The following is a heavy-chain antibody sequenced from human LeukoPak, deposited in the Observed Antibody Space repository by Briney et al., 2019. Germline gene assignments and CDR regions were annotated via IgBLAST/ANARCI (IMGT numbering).Heavy chain of an antibody. J-gene: IGHJ4*02. CDR3: GGFGYEAAVDL. CDR1: GLTFNTYW. V-gene: IGHV3-7*01. Sequence: RGSLRLSCAASGLTFNTYWMTWVRQAPGKGLEWVANIKPDESETYYVDTVKGRFTISRDNAKNLLYLQMNSLRGEDTAVYYCGGFGYEAAVDLWGQGTLVTVSS. D-gene: IGHD6-13*01. CDR2: IKPDESET.